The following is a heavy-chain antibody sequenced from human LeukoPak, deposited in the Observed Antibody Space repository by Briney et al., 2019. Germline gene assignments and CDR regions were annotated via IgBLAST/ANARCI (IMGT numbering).Heavy chain of an antibody. D-gene: IGHD6-19*01. CDR3: ARGSASSGWYVFNY. V-gene: IGHV3-53*01. CDR1: GLSVSSND. CDR2: IYRDGST. Sequence: GGSLRLSCVASGLSVSSNDMSWVRQAPGKGPEWVSVIYRDGSTFHADSVQGRFTIPRDNFKNMLYLQMNSLRAEDTAVYFCARGSASSGWYVFNYWGQGTLVTVSS. J-gene: IGHJ4*02.